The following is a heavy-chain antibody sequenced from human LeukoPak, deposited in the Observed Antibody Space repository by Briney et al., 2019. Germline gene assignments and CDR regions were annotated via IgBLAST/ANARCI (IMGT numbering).Heavy chain of an antibody. J-gene: IGHJ6*03. CDR3: ARVLRYCSGGNCYSGGLGYMDV. CDR1: GFTFSSYA. V-gene: IGHV3-7*03. Sequence: GGSLRLSCAASGFTFSSYAMSWVRQAPGKGLEWVANIKRDGSQKNYVDSVKGRFTISRDNAKNSLFLQMNSLRAEDTAVYYCARVLRYCSGGNCYSGGLGYMDVWGKGTTVTISS. CDR2: IKRDGSQK. D-gene: IGHD2-15*01.